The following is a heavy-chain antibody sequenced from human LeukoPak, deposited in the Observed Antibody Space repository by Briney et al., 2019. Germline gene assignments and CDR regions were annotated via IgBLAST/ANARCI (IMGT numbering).Heavy chain of an antibody. CDR1: GYTFTSYG. D-gene: IGHD4-17*01. CDR3: ARRGNYGDYFDY. J-gene: IGHJ4*02. CDR2: INPNSGST. Sequence: ASVKVSCKASGYTFTSYGVSWVRHAPGQGLEWMGWINPNSGSTNYAQKFQGRVTMTRDTSISTAFMDLSRLRSDDTAVYYCARRGNYGDYFDYWGQGTLVTVSS. V-gene: IGHV1-2*02.